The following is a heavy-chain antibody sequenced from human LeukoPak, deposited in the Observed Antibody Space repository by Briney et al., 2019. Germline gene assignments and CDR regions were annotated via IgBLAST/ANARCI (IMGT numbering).Heavy chain of an antibody. CDR2: INHSGST. CDR3: AREASSGSDGMDV. D-gene: IGHD3-22*01. J-gene: IGHJ6*02. CDR1: GGSISSYY. V-gene: IGHV4-34*01. Sequence: PSETLSLTCTVSGGSISSYYWSWIRQPPGKGLEWIGEINHSGSTNYNPSLKSRVTISVDTSKNQFSLKLSSVTAADTAVYYCAREASSGSDGMDVWGQGTTVTVSS.